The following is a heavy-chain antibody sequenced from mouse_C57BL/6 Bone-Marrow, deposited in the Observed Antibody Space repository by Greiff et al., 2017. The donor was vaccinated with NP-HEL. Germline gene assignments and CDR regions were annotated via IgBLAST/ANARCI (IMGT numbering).Heavy chain of an antibody. CDR3: ARGWSSYYAMDY. V-gene: IGHV3-6*01. CDR2: ISYDGSN. D-gene: IGHD2-3*01. Sequence: VQLKDSGPGLVKPSQSLSLTCSVTGYSITSGYYWNWIRQFPGNKLEWMGYISYDGSNNYNPSLKNRISITRDTSKNQFFLKLNSVTTEDTATYYCARGWSSYYAMDYWGQGTSVTVSS. CDR1: GYSITSGYY. J-gene: IGHJ4*01.